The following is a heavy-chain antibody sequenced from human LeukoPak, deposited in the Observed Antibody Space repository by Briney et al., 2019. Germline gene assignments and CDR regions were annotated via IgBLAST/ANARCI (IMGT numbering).Heavy chain of an antibody. CDR3: ARGSAFSGELQRANDY. CDR1: GYTFTGYY. CDR2: INPDSGDT. Sequence: GASVKVSCKASGYTFTGYYLHWVRQAPGQGLEWMGWINPDSGDTHYTQKFQGRVTMTRDTSIRTAYMDLSRLRSDDTAVYYCARGSAFSGELQRANDYWGQGTLVTVSS. J-gene: IGHJ4*02. D-gene: IGHD1-7*01. V-gene: IGHV1-2*02.